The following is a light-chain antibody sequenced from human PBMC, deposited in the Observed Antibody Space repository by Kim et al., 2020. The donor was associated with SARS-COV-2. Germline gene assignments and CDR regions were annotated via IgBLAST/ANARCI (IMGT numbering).Light chain of an antibody. Sequence: SVAPGESAPLSCRASQSVSSNLAWYQQKPGQAPRLLIYGASTRATGIPARFSGSGSGTEFTLTISSLQSEDFAVYYCQQYNNWPVTFGQGTKLEI. CDR1: QSVSSN. CDR2: GAS. CDR3: QQYNNWPVT. J-gene: IGKJ2*01. V-gene: IGKV3-15*01.